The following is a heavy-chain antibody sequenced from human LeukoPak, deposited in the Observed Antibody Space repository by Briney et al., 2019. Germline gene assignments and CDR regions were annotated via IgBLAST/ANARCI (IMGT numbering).Heavy chain of an antibody. J-gene: IGHJ5*02. Sequence: GGSLRLSCAASGFTFSSYSMNWVRQAPGKGLEWVSSISSSTSYIYYADSVKGRFTISRDNAKNSLYLQMNSLRAEDTAVYYCARERGVTCCSSTNCYSHWFDPWGQGTLVTVSS. CDR3: ARERGVTCCSSTNCYSHWFDP. CDR2: ISSSTSYI. CDR1: GFTFSSYS. D-gene: IGHD2-2*01. V-gene: IGHV3-21*01.